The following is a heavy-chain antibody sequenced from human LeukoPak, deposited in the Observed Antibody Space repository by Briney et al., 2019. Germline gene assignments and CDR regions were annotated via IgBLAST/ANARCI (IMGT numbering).Heavy chain of an antibody. D-gene: IGHD2-8*01. CDR2: INPNSGGT. V-gene: IGHV1-2*02. J-gene: IGHJ4*02. Sequence: ASVKVSCKASGYTFTGYYMHWARQAPGQGLEWMGWINPNSGGTNYAQKFQGRVTMTRDTSISTAYMELSRLRSDDTAVYYCARGYCTNGVCYPFLDYWGQGTLVTVSS. CDR1: GYTFTGYY. CDR3: ARGYCTNGVCYPFLDY.